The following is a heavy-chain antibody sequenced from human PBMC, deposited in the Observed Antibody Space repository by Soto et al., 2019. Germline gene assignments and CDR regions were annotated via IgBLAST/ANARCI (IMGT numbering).Heavy chain of an antibody. CDR3: AKEYGRYCSGGSCLAFDY. CDR2: ISYDGSNK. J-gene: IGHJ4*02. V-gene: IGHV3-30*18. D-gene: IGHD2-15*01. CDR1: GVTFCSYG. Sequence: PGGCLRLSCAASGVTFCSYGMHWVRKAPGKGLEWVAVISYDGSNKYYADSVKGRFTISRDNSKNTLYLQMNSLRAEDTAVYYSAKEYGRYCSGGSCLAFDYWGQGTLVTVSS.